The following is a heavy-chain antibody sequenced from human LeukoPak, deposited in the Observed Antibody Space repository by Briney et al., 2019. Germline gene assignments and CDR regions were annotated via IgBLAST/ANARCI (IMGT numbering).Heavy chain of an antibody. D-gene: IGHD2-8*02. J-gene: IGHJ4*02. Sequence: GGSLRLSCAASGLTFSSYSMNWVRQAPGKGLEWVSSISSSSGYTWYADSVKGRFTISRDNAKNSLFLEMNSLRAEDTAVYYCARRYCTGSGCHSFDYWGQGTLVTVSS. CDR1: GLTFSSYS. V-gene: IGHV3-21*01. CDR3: ARRYCTGSGCHSFDY. CDR2: ISSSSGYT.